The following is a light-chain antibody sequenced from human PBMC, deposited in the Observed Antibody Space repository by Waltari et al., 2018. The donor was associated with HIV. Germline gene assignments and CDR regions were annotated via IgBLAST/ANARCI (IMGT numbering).Light chain of an antibody. Sequence: QSVLTQPPSASGTPGQRVTISCSGRRSNIGSNPVSWYQQLPGTAPKLLISDNNLRPSGVPDRFSGSKSGTSASLAISGLQSEDEGHYFCAAWDDSLNGLFGGGTKLTV. V-gene: IGLV1-44*01. J-gene: IGLJ2*01. CDR3: AAWDDSLNGL. CDR1: RSNIGSNP. CDR2: DNN.